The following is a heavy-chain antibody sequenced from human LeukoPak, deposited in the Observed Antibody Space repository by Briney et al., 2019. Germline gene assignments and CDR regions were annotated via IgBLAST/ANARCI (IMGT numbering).Heavy chain of an antibody. J-gene: IGHJ6*03. CDR1: GYTFTSYG. Sequence: ASVKVSCKASGYTFTSYGISWVRQAPGQGLEWMGWISAYNGNTNYAQKLQGRVTMTTDTSTSTAYMELRSLRSDDTAVYYCARDLFPKYYYYYMDVWGKGTTVTVSS. CDR3: ARDLFPKYYYYYMDV. CDR2: ISAYNGNT. V-gene: IGHV1-18*01.